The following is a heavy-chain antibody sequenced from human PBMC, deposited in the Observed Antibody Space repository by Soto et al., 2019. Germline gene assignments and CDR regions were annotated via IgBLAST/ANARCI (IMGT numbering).Heavy chain of an antibody. D-gene: IGHD1-26*01. V-gene: IGHV1-69*01. CDR3: AGGVGETGFDY. Sequence: QVQLVQSGAEVKKPGSSVKVSCKASGGTFSSYAISWVRQAPGQGLEWMGGIIPIFGTANYAQKFQGRVTITADQSQSTAEMGLVSLRSEDTAVYYFAGGVGETGFDYWGQGTLVTVSS. CDR2: IIPIFGTA. J-gene: IGHJ4*02. CDR1: GGTFSSYA.